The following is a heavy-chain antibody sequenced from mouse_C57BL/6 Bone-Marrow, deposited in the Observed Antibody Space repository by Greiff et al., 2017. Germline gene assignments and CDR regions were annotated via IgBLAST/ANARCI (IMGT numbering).Heavy chain of an antibody. CDR3: AREGIDYGSFFDY. CDR2: ISYDGSN. CDR1: GYSITSGYY. Sequence: EVKLQESGPGLVKPSQSLSLTCSVSGYSITSGYYWNWIRQFPGNKLEWMGYISYDGSNNYNPSLKNRISITRDTSKNQFFLKLSSVTTEDTATYYCAREGIDYGSFFDYWGQGTTLTVSS. V-gene: IGHV3-6*01. J-gene: IGHJ2*01. D-gene: IGHD1-1*01.